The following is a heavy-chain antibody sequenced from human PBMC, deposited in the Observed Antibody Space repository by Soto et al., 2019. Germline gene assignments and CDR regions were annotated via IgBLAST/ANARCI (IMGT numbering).Heavy chain of an antibody. Sequence: PGGCLRLSCAAAGFAFSGDSRNWNSQAPGKGLEWVSYISSSSSTIYYADSVKGRFTISRDNAKNSLYLQMNSLRDEDTAVYYCARARDITSGSYLWGQGTLVTVSS. D-gene: IGHD1-26*01. CDR1: GFAFSGDS. V-gene: IGHV3-48*02. J-gene: IGHJ4*02. CDR3: ARARDITSGSYL. CDR2: ISSSSSTI.